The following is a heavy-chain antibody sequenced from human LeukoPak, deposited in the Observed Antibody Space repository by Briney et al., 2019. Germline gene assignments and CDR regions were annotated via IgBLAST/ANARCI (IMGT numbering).Heavy chain of an antibody. D-gene: IGHD2-2*01. CDR2: ISGSGGST. V-gene: IGHV3-23*01. CDR1: GFTFSSYA. J-gene: IGHJ4*02. CDR3: AKDPQVVVPAAIETYFDY. Sequence: GGSLRLSCAASGFTFSSYAMSWVRQAPGKGLEWVSAISGSGGSTYHADSVKGRFTISRDNSKNTLYLQMNSLRAEDTAVYYCAKDPQVVVPAAIETYFDYWGQGTLVTVSS.